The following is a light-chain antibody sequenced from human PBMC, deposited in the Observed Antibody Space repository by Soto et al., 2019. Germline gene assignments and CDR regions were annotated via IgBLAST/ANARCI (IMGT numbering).Light chain of an antibody. CDR1: QSVSSSH. CDR2: VAS. CDR3: QQYINSPWT. V-gene: IGKV3-20*01. J-gene: IGKJ1*01. Sequence: EIVLTQSPGTLSLSPGERVTLSCRASQSVSSSHLAGYQQKPGQAPRLLIYVASNRATGIPDRFSGSESGTDFTLTISRLEPQDFAVYYCQQYINSPWTFGQGTKVEI.